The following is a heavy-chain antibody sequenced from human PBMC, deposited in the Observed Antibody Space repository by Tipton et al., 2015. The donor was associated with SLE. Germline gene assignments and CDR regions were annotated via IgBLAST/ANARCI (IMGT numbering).Heavy chain of an antibody. CDR1: GYSISSGYY. Sequence: TLSLTCAVSGYSISSGYYWGWIRQPPGKGLEWIGSIYHSGSTYYNPSLKSRVTISVDTSKNQFSLKLSSVTAADTAVYYCARHYDPEQGITIFGVVTAGAFDIWGQGTMVTVSS. V-gene: IGHV4-38-2*01. D-gene: IGHD3-3*01. J-gene: IGHJ3*02. CDR3: ARHYDPEQGITIFGVVTAGAFDI. CDR2: IYHSGST.